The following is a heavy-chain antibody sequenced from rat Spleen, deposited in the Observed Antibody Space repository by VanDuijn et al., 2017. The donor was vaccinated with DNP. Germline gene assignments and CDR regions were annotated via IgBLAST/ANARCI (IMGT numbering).Heavy chain of an antibody. CDR3: TTDWAYAMDA. CDR1: GFTFSDYY. D-gene: IGHD4-6*01. Sequence: EVQLVESGGGLVQPGRSLKLSCAASGFTFSDYYMAWVRHAPTKGLEWFASISHDGRNTYYRDSVKGRFTISRDNAKSSLYLQMDSLRSEDTATYSCTTDWAYAMDAWGQGTSVTVSS. CDR2: ISHDGRNT. V-gene: IGHV5-20*01. J-gene: IGHJ4*01.